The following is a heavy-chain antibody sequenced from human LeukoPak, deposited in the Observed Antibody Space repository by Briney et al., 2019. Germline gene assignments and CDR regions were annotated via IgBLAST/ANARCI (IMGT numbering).Heavy chain of an antibody. V-gene: IGHV3-15*01. CDR1: GFTFNNAW. D-gene: IGHD2-15*01. CDR3: TNTVVVVASTGFDY. Sequence: GGSLRLSCAASGFTFNNAWLSWVRQAPGKGLEWLGRIKSKTYGETTDYGAPVKGRFTISRDDSKNTLYLQMNSLETEDTAVYYCTNTVVVVASTGFDYWGQGTLVTVSS. J-gene: IGHJ4*02. CDR2: IKSKTYGETT.